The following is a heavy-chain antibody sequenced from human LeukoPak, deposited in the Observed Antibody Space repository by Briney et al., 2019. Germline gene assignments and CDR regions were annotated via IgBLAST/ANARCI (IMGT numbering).Heavy chain of an antibody. V-gene: IGHV3-23*01. CDR1: TFTFSSYA. CDR3: ARAKIAAAGTGAFDV. Sequence: WGSLRLACSASTFTFSSYAMTWVRQAPGMGLEWVSAFSAADGSAQYAESVEGRFTISRDNSKNTLFLQMNSLGAEDTAVYYCARAKIAAAGTGAFDVWGQGTLVTVSS. J-gene: IGHJ3*01. D-gene: IGHD6-13*01. CDR2: FSAADGSA.